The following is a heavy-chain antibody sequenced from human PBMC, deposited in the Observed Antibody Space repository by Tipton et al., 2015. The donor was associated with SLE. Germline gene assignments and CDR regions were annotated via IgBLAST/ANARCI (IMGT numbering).Heavy chain of an antibody. Sequence: SLRLSCAASGFTFDDYAMHWVRQAPGKGLEWVSGISWDSRSKDYADSVRGRFTISRDNAKKSVYLQMNSLRAEDTAVYYCARSPDIVVVPAAKDYYYYMDVWGKGTTVTVSS. CDR3: ARSPDIVVVPAAKDYYYYMDV. V-gene: IGHV3-9*01. J-gene: IGHJ6*03. CDR1: GFTFDDYA. D-gene: IGHD2-2*01. CDR2: ISWDSRSK.